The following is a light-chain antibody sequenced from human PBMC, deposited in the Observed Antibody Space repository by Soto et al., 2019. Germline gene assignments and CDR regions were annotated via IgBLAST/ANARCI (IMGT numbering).Light chain of an antibody. CDR2: GAS. J-gene: IGKJ5*01. CDR3: QQYSDLPMT. CDR1: QIVKTF. V-gene: IGKV3-20*01. Sequence: EIVLTQSPATLSLSPGERATLSCRASQIVKTFLVWYQQRPGQAPRLLIYGASSRATGIPDRFSGSASGTDFTLTISRLEPEDFAVYSCQQYSDLPMTFGQGTRLEI.